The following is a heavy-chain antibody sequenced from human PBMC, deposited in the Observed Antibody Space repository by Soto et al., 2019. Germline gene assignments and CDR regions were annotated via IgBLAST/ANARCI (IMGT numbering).Heavy chain of an antibody. CDR1: GFTFSNYA. D-gene: IGHD4-17*01. CDR3: ANSWTTLTTGFDF. CDR2: ISSDGSEK. Sequence: GASVKVSCVASGFTFSNYAMHWVRQAPGKGLGWVAVISSDGSEKYYLDSVRDRFTISRDNSKNTLYLQMNNLRPEDTAMYYCANSWTTLTTGFDFWGQGALVTVSS. V-gene: IGHV3-30*18. J-gene: IGHJ4*02.